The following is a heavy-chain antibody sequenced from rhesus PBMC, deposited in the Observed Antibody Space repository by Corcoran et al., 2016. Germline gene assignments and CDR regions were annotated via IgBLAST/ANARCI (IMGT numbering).Heavy chain of an antibody. CDR1: GGSISGYS. CDR3: ARDVPPTVTTEFDY. D-gene: IGHD4-35*01. CDR2: IDGNSAST. J-gene: IGHJ4*01. V-gene: IGHV4-73*01. Sequence: QVKLQQWGEGMVKPSETRAPTRAVHGGSISGYSWSWIRQPPGKGLEWIGNIDGNSASTNYNPSLKNRVTISKDTSKNQFSLKLSSVTAADTAVYYCARDVPPTVTTEFDYWGQGVLVTVSS.